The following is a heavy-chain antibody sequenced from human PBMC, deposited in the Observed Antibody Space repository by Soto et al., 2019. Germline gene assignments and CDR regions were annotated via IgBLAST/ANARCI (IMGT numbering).Heavy chain of an antibody. CDR3: AKDGGYCSSTSCYAGNYYYYYGMDV. Sequence: EVQLLESGGGLVQPGGSLRLSCAASGFTFSSYAMSWVRQAPGKGLEWVSAIRGGGVGTYYADSVKGRFTFSRDNSKNTLYLQMNSLRAEDTAVYYCAKDGGYCSSTSCYAGNYYYYYGMDVWGQGTTVTVSS. CDR1: GFTFSSYA. V-gene: IGHV3-23*01. J-gene: IGHJ6*02. D-gene: IGHD2-2*01. CDR2: IRGGGVGT.